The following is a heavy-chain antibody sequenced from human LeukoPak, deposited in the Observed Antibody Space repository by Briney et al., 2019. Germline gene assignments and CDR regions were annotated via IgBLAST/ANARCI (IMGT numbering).Heavy chain of an antibody. V-gene: IGHV1-69*02. Sequence: ASVKVSCKASRGTFSSYTISWVRQAPGQGLEWMGRIIPILGIANYAQKFQGRVTITADKSTSTAYMELSSLRSEDTAVYYCARALEAGDDSSGLYYYYYMDVWGKGTTVTVSS. CDR2: IIPILGIA. CDR1: RGTFSSYT. CDR3: ARALEAGDDSSGLYYYYYMDV. D-gene: IGHD3-22*01. J-gene: IGHJ6*03.